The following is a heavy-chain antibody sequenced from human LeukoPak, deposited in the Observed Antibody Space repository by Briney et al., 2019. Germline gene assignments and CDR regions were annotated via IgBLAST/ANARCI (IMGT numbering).Heavy chain of an antibody. J-gene: IGHJ4*02. D-gene: IGHD5-12*01. CDR3: AKRAPYYGGYVGYYFDY. Sequence: PGGSLRLSCAASGFTFSSYAMSWVRQAPGKGLEWVSAISGSGGSTYYADSVKGRFTISRDNSKNTLYLQINSLRAEDTAVYYCAKRAPYYGGYVGYYFDYWGQGTLVTVPS. CDR1: GFTFSSYA. CDR2: ISGSGGST. V-gene: IGHV3-23*01.